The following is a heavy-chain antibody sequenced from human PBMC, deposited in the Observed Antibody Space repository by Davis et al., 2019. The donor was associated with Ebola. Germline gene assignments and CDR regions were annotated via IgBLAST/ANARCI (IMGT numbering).Heavy chain of an antibody. CDR3: ARDVVGTNAFDI. Sequence: GGSLRLSCKGSGYSFTTYWIGWVRQMPGKGLEWMGIIYPGDSDTRYSPSFQGQVTISADKSISTAYLQWSSLKASDTAMYYCARDVVGTNAFDIWGQGTMVTVSS. J-gene: IGHJ3*02. CDR1: GYSFTTYW. V-gene: IGHV5-51*01. D-gene: IGHD2-21*01. CDR2: IYPGDSDT.